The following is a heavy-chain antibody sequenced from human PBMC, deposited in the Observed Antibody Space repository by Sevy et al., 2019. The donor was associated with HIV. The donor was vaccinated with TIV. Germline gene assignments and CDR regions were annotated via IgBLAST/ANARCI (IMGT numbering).Heavy chain of an antibody. CDR2: ISSSGSTI. Sequence: GGSLRLSCAASGFTFSDYYMSWIRQAPGKGLEWVSYISSSGSTIYYADSVKGRFTISRDNAKNSLYLQTNSLRAEDTAVYYCARDSTVVVPAANSNYYYGMDVWGQGTTVTVSS. J-gene: IGHJ6*02. D-gene: IGHD2-2*01. V-gene: IGHV3-11*04. CDR1: GFTFSDYY. CDR3: ARDSTVVVPAANSNYYYGMDV.